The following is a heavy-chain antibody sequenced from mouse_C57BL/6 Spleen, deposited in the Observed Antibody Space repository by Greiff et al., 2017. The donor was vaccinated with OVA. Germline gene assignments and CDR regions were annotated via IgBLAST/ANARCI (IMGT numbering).Heavy chain of an antibody. CDR1: GYTFTDYN. CDR3: ARGGRLRRYWYFDV. J-gene: IGHJ1*03. V-gene: IGHV1-18*01. D-gene: IGHD2-4*01. CDR2: INPNNGGT. Sequence: EVQLQQSGPELVKPGASVKIPCKASGYTFTDYNMDWVKQSHGKSLEWIGDINPNNGGTIYNQKFKGKATLTVDKSSSTAYMELRSLTSEDTAVYYCARGGRLRRYWYFDVWGTGTTVTVSS.